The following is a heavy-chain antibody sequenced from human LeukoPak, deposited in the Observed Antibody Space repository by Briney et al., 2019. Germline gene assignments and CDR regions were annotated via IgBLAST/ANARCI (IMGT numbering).Heavy chain of an antibody. V-gene: IGHV3-30-3*01. Sequence: GRSLRLSCAASGFTFSSYAIHWVRQAPGKGLEWVAVISYDGSNKYYADSVKGRFTISRDNSKNTLYLQMNSLRAGDTAVYYCARESYTIFDYWGQGTLVTVSS. J-gene: IGHJ4*02. D-gene: IGHD3-16*01. CDR1: GFTFSSYA. CDR3: ARESYTIFDY. CDR2: ISYDGSNK.